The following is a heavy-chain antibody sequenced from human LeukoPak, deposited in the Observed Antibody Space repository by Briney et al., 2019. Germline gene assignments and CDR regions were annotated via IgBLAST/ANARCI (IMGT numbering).Heavy chain of an antibody. CDR1: GGSISSYY. V-gene: IGHV4-59*08. Sequence: SETLSLTCTVSGGSISSYYWSWIRQPPGKGLEWIGYIYYSGSTNYNPSLKSRVTISVDTSKNQFSLKLSSVTAADTAVYYCARSDYGDLPDFYFDYWGQGTLVTVSS. CDR3: ARSDYGDLPDFYFDY. J-gene: IGHJ4*02. CDR2: IYYSGST. D-gene: IGHD4-17*01.